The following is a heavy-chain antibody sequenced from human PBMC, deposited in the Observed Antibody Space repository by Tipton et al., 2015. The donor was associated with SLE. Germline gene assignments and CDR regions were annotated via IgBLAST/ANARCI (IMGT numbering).Heavy chain of an antibody. V-gene: IGHV4-59*01. CDR3: ARDGGAAAESYNYYMDV. D-gene: IGHD6-13*01. CDR2: IYFSGST. J-gene: IGHJ6*03. CDR1: GGSIFSYY. Sequence: LRLSCTVSGGSIFSYYWSWIRQPPGKGLEWIGYIYFSGSTNYNPSLRSRVTMSIDTSNNQFSLKLSSVTAVDTAVYFCARDGGAAAESYNYYMDVWGRGTTVTVSS.